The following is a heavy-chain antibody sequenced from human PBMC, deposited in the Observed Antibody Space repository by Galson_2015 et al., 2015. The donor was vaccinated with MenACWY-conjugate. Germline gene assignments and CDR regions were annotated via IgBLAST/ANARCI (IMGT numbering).Heavy chain of an antibody. Sequence: SLRLSCAASGFTFSSYWMHWVRQAPGKGLVWVSRINSDGSSTSYADSVKGRFTISRDNAKNTLYLQMNSLRAEDTAVYYCASQIGRSWPAYYGGNSVPGYWGQGTLVTVSS. CDR3: ASQIGRSWPAYYGGNSVPGY. V-gene: IGHV3-74*01. D-gene: IGHD4-23*01. CDR2: INSDGSST. J-gene: IGHJ4*02. CDR1: GFTFSSYW.